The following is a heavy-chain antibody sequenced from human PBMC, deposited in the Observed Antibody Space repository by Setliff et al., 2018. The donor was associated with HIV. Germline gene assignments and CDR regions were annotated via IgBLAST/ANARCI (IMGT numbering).Heavy chain of an antibody. CDR2: VSHTGST. CDR1: GGSLSGYY. D-gene: IGHD1-26*01. CDR3: AREGTYSGTYWVRRVASFDI. V-gene: IGHV4-34*01. Sequence: ASETLSLTCAVYGGSLSGYYWRWIRQPPGKGLEWIGEVSHTGSTNYNPSLKSRITISADTPKNQFSLKLSSVTAADTAVYYCAREGTYSGTYWVRRVASFDIWGQGTMVTVSS. J-gene: IGHJ3*02.